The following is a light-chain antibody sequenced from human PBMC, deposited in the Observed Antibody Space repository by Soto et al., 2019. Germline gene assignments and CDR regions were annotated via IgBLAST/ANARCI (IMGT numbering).Light chain of an antibody. CDR3: QQYNNWPPLT. J-gene: IGKJ4*01. CDR2: GAS. V-gene: IGKV3-15*01. CDR1: QSVGSN. Sequence: EIVMTQSPATLSVSPGERATLSCRASQSVGSNLAWYQQKPGQAPRLLIYGASTRATGFPARFSGSGFGTEFTLTISSLQSEDFAVYYCQQYNNWPPLTFGGGTKVEIK.